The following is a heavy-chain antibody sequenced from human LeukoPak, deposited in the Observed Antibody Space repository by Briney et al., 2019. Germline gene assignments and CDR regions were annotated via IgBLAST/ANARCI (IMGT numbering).Heavy chain of an antibody. D-gene: IGHD6-19*01. CDR3: ARALRLAVNLDY. V-gene: IGHV3-74*01. Sequence: GGSLRLSCAASGFRFSGYWMHWVRQAPGKGLVWVSHIDSEGSSTNYADSVKGRHTISRDSAKNTLYLQMNSLRAEDTAVYYCARALRLAVNLDYWGQGTLVTVSS. CDR2: IDSEGSST. CDR1: GFRFSGYW. J-gene: IGHJ4*01.